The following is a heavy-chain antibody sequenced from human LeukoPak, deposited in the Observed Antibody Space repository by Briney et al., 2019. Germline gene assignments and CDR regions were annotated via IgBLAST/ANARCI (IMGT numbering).Heavy chain of an antibody. Sequence: SETLSLTCTVSGGSISSSSYYWGWIRQPPGKGLEWIGSIYYSGSTYYNPSLKSRVTISVDTSKNQFSLKLSSVTAADTAVFYCATAPYYYGRRDFDYWGQGTLVSVSS. J-gene: IGHJ4*02. V-gene: IGHV4-39*07. CDR2: IYYSGST. CDR1: GGSISSSSYY. D-gene: IGHD3-10*01. CDR3: ATAPYYYGRRDFDY.